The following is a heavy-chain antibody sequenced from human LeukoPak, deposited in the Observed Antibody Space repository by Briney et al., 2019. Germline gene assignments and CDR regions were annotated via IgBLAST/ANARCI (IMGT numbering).Heavy chain of an antibody. V-gene: IGHV1-18*01. J-gene: IGHJ4*02. CDR3: ARDSTRYCGGDCLWDY. CDR1: GYTFTSYA. CDR2: ISAYNGNT. Sequence: ASVKVSCKASGYTFTSYAISWVRQAPGQGLEWMGWISAYNGNTNYAQTLQGRVTMTTDTSTSTAYMELRSLRSDDTAVHYCARDSTRYCGGDCLWDYWGQGTLVTVSS. D-gene: IGHD2-21*02.